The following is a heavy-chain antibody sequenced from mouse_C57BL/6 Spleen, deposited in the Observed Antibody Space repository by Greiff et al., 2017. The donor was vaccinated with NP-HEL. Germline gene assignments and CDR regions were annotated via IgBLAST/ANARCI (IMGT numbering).Heavy chain of an antibody. V-gene: IGHV1-66*01. J-gene: IGHJ2*01. CDR2: IYPGSGNT. D-gene: IGHD2-4*01. Sequence: VQLQQSGPELVKPGASVKISCKASGYSFTSYYIHWVKQRPGQGLEWIGWIYPGSGNTKYNEKFKGKATLTADTSSSTAYMQLSSLTSEDSAVYYCAHYDYDGGDFDYWGQGTTLTVSS. CDR3: AHYDYDGGDFDY. CDR1: GYSFTSYY.